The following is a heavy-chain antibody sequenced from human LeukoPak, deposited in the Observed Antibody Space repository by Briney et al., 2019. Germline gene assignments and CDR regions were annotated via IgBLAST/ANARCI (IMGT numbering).Heavy chain of an antibody. CDR1: GFTFSTHD. J-gene: IGHJ4*02. Sequence: GGSLRLSCAASGFTFSTHDLNWVRQAPGKGLEWVSSISSSSSYIYYADSVKGRFTISRDNAKNSLYLQMNSLRAEDTAVYYCARPHGSSSYYFDYWGQGTLVTVSS. CDR3: ARPHGSSSYYFDY. V-gene: IGHV3-21*01. CDR2: ISSSSSYI. D-gene: IGHD6-13*01.